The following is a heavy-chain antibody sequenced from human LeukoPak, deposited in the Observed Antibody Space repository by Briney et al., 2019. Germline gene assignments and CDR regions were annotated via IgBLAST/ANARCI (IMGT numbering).Heavy chain of an antibody. V-gene: IGHV4-4*07. CDR1: GGSMSSYY. CDR3: ARESPMVRGVIITYWTFSAFRYYMDV. Sequence: SETLSLTCSVSGGSMSSYYWSWIRQPAGKGLEWIGRIYTSGSTNYNPSLKSRVTMSVDTSKNQFSLKLSSVTAADTAVYYCARESPMVRGVIITYWTFSAFRYYMDVWGKGTTVTISS. D-gene: IGHD3-10*01. CDR2: IYTSGST. J-gene: IGHJ6*03.